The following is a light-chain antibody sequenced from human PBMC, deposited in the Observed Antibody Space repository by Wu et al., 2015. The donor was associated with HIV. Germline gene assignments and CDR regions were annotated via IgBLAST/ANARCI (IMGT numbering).Light chain of an antibody. CDR3: QQYGTSPPYT. CDR1: QSVASF. J-gene: IGKJ2*01. CDR2: DAS. Sequence: EIALTQFPATLSLSPGERATLSCRASQSVASFLAWYQQKPGQAPRLLIYDASNRATGIPARFSGSGSGTDFTLTISRLEPEDFAVYYCQQYGTSPPYTFGQGTKLEIK. V-gene: IGKV3-11*01.